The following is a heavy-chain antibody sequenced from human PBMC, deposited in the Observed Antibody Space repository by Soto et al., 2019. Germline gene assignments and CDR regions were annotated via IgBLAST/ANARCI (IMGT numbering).Heavy chain of an antibody. V-gene: IGHV1-69*13. D-gene: IGHD5-12*01. CDR1: GGTFSSYA. CDR3: AVGDGYIQHFDY. J-gene: IGHJ4*02. Sequence: ASVKVSCKASGGTFSSYAISWVRQAPGQGLEWMGGIIPIFGTANYAQKFQGRVTITADESTSTAYMELSSLRSEDTAVYYCAVGDGYIQHFDYWGQGTLVTVSS. CDR2: IIPIFGTA.